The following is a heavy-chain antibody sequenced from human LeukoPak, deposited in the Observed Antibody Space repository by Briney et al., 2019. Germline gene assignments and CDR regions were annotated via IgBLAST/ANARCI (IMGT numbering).Heavy chain of an antibody. CDR3: VGARSSLWSRQVSIWFDP. CDR1: GFTFSHHW. V-gene: IGHV3-7*01. Sequence: GGSLRLSCSGSGFTFSHHWMTWVRQAPGKGLEWVANIKFDGSEKFYGDSVKGRFTISRDNAKNSLYLQMNSLRAEDAATYFCVGARSSLWSRQVSIWFDPWGQGTLVTVSS. CDR2: IKFDGSEK. D-gene: IGHD2-2*01. J-gene: IGHJ5*02.